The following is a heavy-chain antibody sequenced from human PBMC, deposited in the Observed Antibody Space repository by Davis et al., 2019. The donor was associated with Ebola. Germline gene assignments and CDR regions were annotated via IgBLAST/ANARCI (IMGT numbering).Heavy chain of an antibody. D-gene: IGHD2-2*01. J-gene: IGHJ6*02. V-gene: IGHV1-58*02. CDR2: IAVGSGNT. CDR1: GFTFSGSA. Sequence: AASVKVSCKASGFTFSGSAMQWVRQARGQRLEWIGWIAVGSGNTNYAQKFQGRVTMTRDTSTSTVYMELSSLRSEDTAVYYCARVSCSSTSCPKIYYYYGMDVWGQGTTVTVSS. CDR3: ARVSCSSTSCPKIYYYYGMDV.